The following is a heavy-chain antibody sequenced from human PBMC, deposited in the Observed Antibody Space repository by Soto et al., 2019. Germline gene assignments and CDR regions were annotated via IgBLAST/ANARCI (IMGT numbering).Heavy chain of an antibody. J-gene: IGHJ3*02. CDR1: GFTFGDYA. V-gene: IGHV3-49*03. CDR2: IRSKAYGGAT. D-gene: IGHD3-22*01. CDR3: TRGPTYYYDSSGYPNDAFDI. Sequence: GGSLRLSCTASGFTFGDYAMSWFRQAPGKGLEWVGFIRSKAYGGATEYAASVKGRFTISRDDSKSIAYLQMNSLKTEDTAVYYCTRGPTYYYDSSGYPNDAFDIWGQGTMVTVS.